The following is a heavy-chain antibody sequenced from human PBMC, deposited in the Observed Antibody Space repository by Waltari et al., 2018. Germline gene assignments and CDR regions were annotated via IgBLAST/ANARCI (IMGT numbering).Heavy chain of an antibody. V-gene: IGHV3-23*01. D-gene: IGHD3-22*01. CDR2: ISGGGVST. CDR3: AKDFFYDSSGFWGSFDY. Sequence: EVQLLESGGGLVQPGGSLRLSCAASGFTFSTYAMTWVRQAPGKGLQWVSAISGGGVSTSYADSVKGRFTISRDNSKNTLFLQMHSLRAEDTALYYCAKDFFYDSSGFWGSFDYWGQGTLVTVSS. CDR1: GFTFSTYA. J-gene: IGHJ4*02.